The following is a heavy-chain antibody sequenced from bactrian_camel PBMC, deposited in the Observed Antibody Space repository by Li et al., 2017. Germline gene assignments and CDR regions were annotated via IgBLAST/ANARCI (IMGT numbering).Heavy chain of an antibody. CDR1: GHNISTFC. Sequence: HVQLVESGGDSVQAGESQRLSCVVSGHNISTFCMGWFRQAPGKEREGVACISPRSSTRNYAASVKGRFTISRDNAKNTVYLEMNSLQSEDTALYYCAADRWYNDWGQGTQVTVS. V-gene: IGHV3S1*01. CDR3: AADRWYND. CDR2: ISPRSSTR. J-gene: IGHJ4*01.